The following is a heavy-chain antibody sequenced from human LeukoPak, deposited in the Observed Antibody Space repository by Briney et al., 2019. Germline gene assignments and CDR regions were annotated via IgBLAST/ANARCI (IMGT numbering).Heavy chain of an antibody. Sequence: SETLSLTCAVYGGSFSYYYWTWIRQSPGKGLEWIGEIIHSGSTNYNPSLKSRVTISIDTSKNQFSLRLTSVTAADTAVYYCARLGVGSIWYAYFQHWGQGTLVTVSS. J-gene: IGHJ1*01. CDR2: IIHSGST. V-gene: IGHV4-34*12. CDR3: ARLGVGSIWYAYFQH. CDR1: GGSFSYYY. D-gene: IGHD6-13*01.